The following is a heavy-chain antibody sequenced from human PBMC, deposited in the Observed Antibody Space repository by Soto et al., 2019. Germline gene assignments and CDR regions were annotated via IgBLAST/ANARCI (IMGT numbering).Heavy chain of an antibody. CDR3: ARDGGSYYLDY. J-gene: IGHJ4*02. Sequence: EVQLVESGGGLVQPGGSLRLSCAASEFTFSRYAMHWVRQAPGKGLEYVSAISSNGRSTYYANSVKGRFTISRDNSKNTLYLQMGSLRAEDMAVYYCARDGGSYYLDYWGQGTLVTVSS. V-gene: IGHV3-64*01. D-gene: IGHD1-26*01. CDR2: ISSNGRST. CDR1: EFTFSRYA.